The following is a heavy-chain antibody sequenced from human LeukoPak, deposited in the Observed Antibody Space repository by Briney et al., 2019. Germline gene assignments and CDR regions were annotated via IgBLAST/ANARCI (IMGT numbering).Heavy chain of an antibody. CDR1: GFTVSSNY. CDR2: IYSGGST. Sequence: PGGSLRLSCAASGFTVSSNYMSWVRQAPGKGLEWVSVIYSGGSTYYADSVKGRFTISRDNSKNTLYLQMNSLRAEDTAVYYCARDLVGVGVGYYYYGMDVWGQGTTVTVSS. CDR3: ARDLVGVGVGYYYYGMDV. V-gene: IGHV3-53*01. D-gene: IGHD2-21*01. J-gene: IGHJ6*02.